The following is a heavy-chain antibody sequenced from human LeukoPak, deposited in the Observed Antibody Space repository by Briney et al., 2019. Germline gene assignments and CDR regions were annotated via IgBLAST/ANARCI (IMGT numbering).Heavy chain of an antibody. J-gene: IGHJ5*02. D-gene: IGHD3-3*01. CDR1: GFSFSDSA. V-gene: IGHV3-23*01. Sequence: GGSLRLSCASSGFSFSDSAVSWVRHSPGEGLKWVSSISDTGRRTYYADSVKGRFTITRDNSRNTVNLQMNGLRADDTARYYWAKGGQDFDFWRFDLWGQGILVIVSS. CDR2: ISDTGRRT. CDR3: AKGGQDFDFWRFDL.